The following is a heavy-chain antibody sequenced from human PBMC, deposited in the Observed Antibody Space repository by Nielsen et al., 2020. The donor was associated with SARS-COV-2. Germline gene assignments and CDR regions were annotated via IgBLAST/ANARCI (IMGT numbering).Heavy chain of an antibody. V-gene: IGHV3-30*04. Sequence: GESLKISCAASGFTFSSYAMHWVRQAPGKGLEWVAVISYDGSNKYYADSVKGRFTISRDNSKNTLYLQMNSLRAEDTAVYYCARDRPRDSSSWYKDYYGMDVWGQGTTVTVSS. CDR2: ISYDGSNK. CDR3: ARDRPRDSSSWYKDYYGMDV. CDR1: GFTFSSYA. J-gene: IGHJ6*02. D-gene: IGHD6-13*01.